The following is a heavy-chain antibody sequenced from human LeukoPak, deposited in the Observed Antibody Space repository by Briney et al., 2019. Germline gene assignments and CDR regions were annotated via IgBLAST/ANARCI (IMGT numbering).Heavy chain of an antibody. Sequence: GGSLRLSCAASGFTFSSYGMHWVRQAPGKGLEWEAVISYVGSNKYYADSVKGRFTISRDNSKNTLYLQMNSLRAEDTAVYYCAKEAAGKGRAEYFQQWGQGTLVTVSS. CDR1: GFTFSSYG. J-gene: IGHJ1*01. D-gene: IGHD6-13*01. V-gene: IGHV3-30*18. CDR2: ISYVGSNK. CDR3: AKEAAGKGRAEYFQQ.